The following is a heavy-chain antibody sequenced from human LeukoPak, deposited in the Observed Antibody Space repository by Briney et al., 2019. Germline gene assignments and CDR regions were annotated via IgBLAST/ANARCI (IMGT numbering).Heavy chain of an antibody. CDR2: INPSTGTT. V-gene: IGHV1-46*01. D-gene: IGHD6-19*01. CDR3: ARAAVAVPFDY. Sequence: ASVKVSCKASGYTFTSYYMHWVRQAPGQGLEWMGIINPSTGTTGYAQKFQGRVTMTRDTSTSTVYMDLSSLRSEDTAVYYCARAAVAVPFDYWGQGTLVTVSS. J-gene: IGHJ4*02. CDR1: GYTFTSYY.